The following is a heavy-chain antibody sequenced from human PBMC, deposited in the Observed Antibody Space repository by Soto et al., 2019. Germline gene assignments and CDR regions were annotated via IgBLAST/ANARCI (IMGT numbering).Heavy chain of an antibody. J-gene: IGHJ3*02. CDR3: ARELGVNDAFDI. Sequence: ASVKVSCKASGGTFSSYAISRVRQAPGQGLEWMGGIIPIFGTANYAQKFQGRVTITADESTSTAYMELSSLRSEDTAVYYCARELGVNDAFDIWGQGTMVTVSS. CDR2: IIPIFGTA. CDR1: GGTFSSYA. D-gene: IGHD1-26*01. V-gene: IGHV1-69*13.